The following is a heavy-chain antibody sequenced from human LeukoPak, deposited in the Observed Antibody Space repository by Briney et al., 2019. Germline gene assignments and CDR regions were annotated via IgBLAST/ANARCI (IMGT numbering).Heavy chain of an antibody. Sequence: PSETLSLTCTASGGSISSSSYYWAWIRQPPGKGLEWIGSIYYSGSTYYKPSLKRRVTISVDTSKNQFSLNLSSVTAADTAVYYCARQRVVWGSARPFDYWGQGTLVTLPS. CDR1: GGSISSSSYY. J-gene: IGHJ4*02. CDR3: ARQRVVWGSARPFDY. D-gene: IGHD3-16*01. V-gene: IGHV4-39*01. CDR2: IYYSGST.